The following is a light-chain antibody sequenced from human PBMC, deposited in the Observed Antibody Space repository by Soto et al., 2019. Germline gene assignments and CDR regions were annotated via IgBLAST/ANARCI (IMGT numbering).Light chain of an antibody. Sequence: EIVFTHSPCTLSLSPVERATLSFMASQSVSSSYLAWYQQKPGQAPRLLIYDTSNRATGIPARFSGSGSGTDFTLTISSLEPEDFAVYYCQQRTNWRINFGQGTRLEIK. CDR3: QQRTNWRIN. V-gene: IGKV3D-20*02. J-gene: IGKJ5*01. CDR1: QSVSSSY. CDR2: DTS.